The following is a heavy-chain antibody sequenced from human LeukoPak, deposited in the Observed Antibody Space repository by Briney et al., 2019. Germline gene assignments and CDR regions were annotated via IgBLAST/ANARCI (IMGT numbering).Heavy chain of an antibody. D-gene: IGHD2-21*02. Sequence: GGSLRLSCAASGFTFSSYSMNWVRQAPGKGLGWVSSISSSSSYIYYADSVKGRFTISRDNAKNSLYLQMNSLRAEDTAVYYCARGGRPLAYCGGDCYSPGEVDYWGQGTLVTVSS. CDR3: ARGGRPLAYCGGDCYSPGEVDY. J-gene: IGHJ4*02. CDR1: GFTFSSYS. V-gene: IGHV3-21*01. CDR2: ISSSSSYI.